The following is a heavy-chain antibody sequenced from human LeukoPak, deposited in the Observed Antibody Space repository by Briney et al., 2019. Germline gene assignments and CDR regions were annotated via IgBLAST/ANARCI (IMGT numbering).Heavy chain of an antibody. J-gene: IGHJ3*02. CDR2: IYTSGST. CDR1: GNSISSGDYY. CDR3: ARDSTSGWGSDAFDI. V-gene: IGHV4-61*02. Sequence: PSETLSLTCTVSGNSISSGDYYWSWIRQPAGKGLEWIGRIYTSGSTNYNSSLKSRVTISVDTSKNQFSLKLSSVTAADTAVYYCARDSTSGWGSDAFDIWGQGTMVTVSS. D-gene: IGHD6-19*01.